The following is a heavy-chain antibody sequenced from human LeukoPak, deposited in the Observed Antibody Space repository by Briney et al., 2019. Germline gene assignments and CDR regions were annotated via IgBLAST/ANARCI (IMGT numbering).Heavy chain of an antibody. Sequence: GGSLRLSCAASGFTFRSYAMSWVRQAPGKGLEWVSAISGSGGRTYYAGSVKGRFTISRDTSKNTLYLQMNSLRAEDTAVYYCAKDMGEDGSYYLDYWGQGTLVTVSS. CDR1: GFTFRSYA. J-gene: IGHJ4*02. V-gene: IGHV3-23*01. CDR3: AKDMGEDGSYYLDY. CDR2: ISGSGGRT. D-gene: IGHD1-26*01.